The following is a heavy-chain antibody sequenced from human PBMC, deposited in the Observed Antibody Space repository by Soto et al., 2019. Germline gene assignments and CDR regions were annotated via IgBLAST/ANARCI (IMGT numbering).Heavy chain of an antibody. V-gene: IGHV4-4*07. J-gene: IGHJ5*02. CDR3: ASDNWNYRSRWFDP. CDR1: GGSISSYY. CDR2: IYTSGST. D-gene: IGHD1-7*01. Sequence: PSETLSLTCTVSGGSISSYYWSWIRQPAGKGLEWIGRIYTSGSTNYNPSLKSRVTMSVDTSKNQFSLKLSSVTAADTAVYYCASDNWNYRSRWFDPWGQGTLVTVSS.